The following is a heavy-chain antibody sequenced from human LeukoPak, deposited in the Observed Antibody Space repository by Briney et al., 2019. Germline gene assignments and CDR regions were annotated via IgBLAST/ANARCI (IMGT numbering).Heavy chain of an antibody. V-gene: IGHV3-74*01. CDR3: AKDPGPHTAFNWFDT. J-gene: IGHJ5*02. Sequence: GGSLRLSCAASGFTFSSYWMHWVRQAPGKGLVWVSRINVDGSITDYADSVRGRFTISRDNAKNTLYLQMDSLRVDDTPVYYCAKDPGPHTAFNWFDTWGQGTLVTVSS. CDR1: GFTFSSYW. CDR2: INVDGSIT.